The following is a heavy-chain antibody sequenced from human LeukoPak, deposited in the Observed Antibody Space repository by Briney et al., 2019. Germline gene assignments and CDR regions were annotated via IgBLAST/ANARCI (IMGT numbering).Heavy chain of an antibody. CDR2: IYSGGRT. J-gene: IGHJ4*02. CDR1: GFIVSSNY. V-gene: IGHV3-53*01. D-gene: IGHD3-10*01. CDR3: VREAGGDYFDY. Sequence: GGSLRLSCAASGFIVSSNYMSWVRQAPGKGLEWFSVIYSGGRTYYADSVKGRFTISRDNSKNTLYLQMNSLRAEDTAVYYCVREAGGDYFDYWGQGSLVTVSS.